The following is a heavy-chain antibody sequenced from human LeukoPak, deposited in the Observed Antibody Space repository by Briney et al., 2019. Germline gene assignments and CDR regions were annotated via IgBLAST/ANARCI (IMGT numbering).Heavy chain of an antibody. CDR2: INTDGTTT. D-gene: IGHD3-10*01. V-gene: IGHV3-74*01. CDR3: ARDFLHGGV. Sequence: PGGSLRLSCAVSGFTFSSEAMGWVRQLPGKGLVWVSRINTDGTTTNYADSVKGRFTISRDNAKNTLYLQMNSLRAEDTAIYYCARDFLHGGVWGQGTLVTVSS. J-gene: IGHJ4*02. CDR1: GFTFSSEA.